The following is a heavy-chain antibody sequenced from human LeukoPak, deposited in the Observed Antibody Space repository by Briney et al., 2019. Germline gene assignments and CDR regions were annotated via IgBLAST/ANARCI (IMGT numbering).Heavy chain of an antibody. D-gene: IGHD2-2*01. J-gene: IGHJ4*02. CDR1: GFTFSSYA. V-gene: IGHV3-23*01. CDR2: ISGSGDST. CDR3: ANTEYQRLGTDY. Sequence: PGGSLRLSCAASGFTFSSYAMNWVRQAPGKGLEWVSIISGSGDSTYYADSVKGRFTISRDNSKNALYLQMNSLRAEDTAVYYCANTEYQRLGTDYWGQGNLVTVSS.